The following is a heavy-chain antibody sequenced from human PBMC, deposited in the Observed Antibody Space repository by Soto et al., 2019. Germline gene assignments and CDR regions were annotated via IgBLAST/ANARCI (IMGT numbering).Heavy chain of an antibody. J-gene: IGHJ4*02. CDR2: ISWNSGSI. CDR1: GFTFDDYA. Sequence: EVQLVESGGGLVQPGGSLRLSCAASGFTFDDYAMHWVRQAPGKGLEWVSGISWNSGSIGYADSVKGRFTISRDNAKNFLYLQMNSLRAEDTALYYCAKVDYGGNSGFFDYWGQGTLVTVSS. V-gene: IGHV3-9*01. D-gene: IGHD4-17*01. CDR3: AKVDYGGNSGFFDY.